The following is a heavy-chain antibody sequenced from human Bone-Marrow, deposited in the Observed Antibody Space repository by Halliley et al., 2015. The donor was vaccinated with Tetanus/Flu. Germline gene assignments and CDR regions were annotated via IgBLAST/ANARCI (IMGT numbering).Heavy chain of an antibody. CDR3: AREGGVDGYNTLRY. J-gene: IGHJ4*02. D-gene: IGHD5-12*01. V-gene: IGHV3-11*01. CDR1: GFTFSDYY. Sequence: SLRLSCAASGFTFSDYYMNWIRQAPGKGLEWVSHISSSGTTIYYADSVKGRFTISRDNAKNSLYLQPNSLRAEDTAVYYCAREGGVDGYNTLRYWGQGTLVTVSS. CDR2: ISSSGTTI.